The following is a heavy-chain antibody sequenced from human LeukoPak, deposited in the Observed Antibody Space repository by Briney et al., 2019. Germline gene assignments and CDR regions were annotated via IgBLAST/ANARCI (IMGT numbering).Heavy chain of an antibody. J-gene: IGHJ3*02. V-gene: IGHV4-59*01. CDR1: GGSFSGYY. CDR3: AREVVKGAFDI. Sequence: SETLSLTCAVYGGSFSGYYWSWIRQPPGKGLEWIGYIYYSGSTNYNPSLKSRVTISVDTSKNQFSLKLSSVTAADTAVYYCAREVVKGAFDIWGQGTMVTVSS. D-gene: IGHD2-15*01. CDR2: IYYSGST.